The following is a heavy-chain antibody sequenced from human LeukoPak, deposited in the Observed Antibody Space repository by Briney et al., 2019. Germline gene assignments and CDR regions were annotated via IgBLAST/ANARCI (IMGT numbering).Heavy chain of an antibody. D-gene: IGHD3-22*01. J-gene: IGHJ5*02. CDR2: IGTAGDT. CDR1: GFTFSSYD. CDR3: ARDRAAGYDSSGYYRLFRWFDP. Sequence: GGSLRLSCAASGFTFSSYDMHWVRQATGKGLEWVSAIGTAGDTYYADSVKGRFTISRDNSKNTLYLQMNSLRAEDTAVYYCARDRAAGYDSSGYYRLFRWFDPWGQGTLVTVSS. V-gene: IGHV3-13*01.